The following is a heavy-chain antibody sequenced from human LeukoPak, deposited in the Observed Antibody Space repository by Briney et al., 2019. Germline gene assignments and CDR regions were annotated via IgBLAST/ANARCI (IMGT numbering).Heavy chain of an antibody. CDR1: GWSFNDYY. D-gene: IGHD2-2*01. CDR2: INARGDT. Sequence: PSETLSLTCAVYGWSFNDYYWNWIRQPPGKGLEWIGEINARGDTSYNPSLKSRVTISVDTSKKQFSLRLTSMIAADTALYYCARGQVPAARGYNWFDPWGQGTLVTLSS. V-gene: IGHV4-34*01. CDR3: ARGQVPAARGYNWFDP. J-gene: IGHJ5*02.